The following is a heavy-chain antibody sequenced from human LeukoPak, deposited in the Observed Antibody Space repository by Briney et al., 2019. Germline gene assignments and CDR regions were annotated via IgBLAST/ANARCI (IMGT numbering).Heavy chain of an antibody. Sequence: GGSLRLSCVASGFTISSYSMNWVRQAPGKGLEWVSSISSSSSYIYYADSVKGRFTISRDNAKNSLYLQMNSLRAEDTAVYYCVVVAVPYYFDYWGQGTLVTVSS. CDR1: GFTISSYS. CDR3: VVVAVPYYFDY. V-gene: IGHV3-21*01. J-gene: IGHJ4*02. D-gene: IGHD2-15*01. CDR2: ISSSSSYI.